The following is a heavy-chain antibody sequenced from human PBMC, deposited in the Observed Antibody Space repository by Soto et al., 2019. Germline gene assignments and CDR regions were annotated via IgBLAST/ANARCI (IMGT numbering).Heavy chain of an antibody. CDR2: INAGNGNT. CDR3: ARDPNDIWTGYYPAGAFDI. CDR1: GYTFTSYT. V-gene: IGHV1-3*01. Sequence: ASVNVSCKSSGYTFTSYTMHWARQAPGQRLEWMGWINAGNGNTKYSQKFQGRVTTTRDTSASTAYMELSSLRSEDTAVYYCARDPNDIWTGYYPAGAFDIWGQGTMVTVSS. D-gene: IGHD3-9*01. J-gene: IGHJ3*02.